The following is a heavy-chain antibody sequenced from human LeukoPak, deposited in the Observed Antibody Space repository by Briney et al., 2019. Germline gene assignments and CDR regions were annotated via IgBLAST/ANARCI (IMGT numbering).Heavy chain of an antibody. V-gene: IGHV4-4*07. CDR2: IYISGST. CDR3: ARGVYVILTGYTPDNWFDP. J-gene: IGHJ5*02. CDR1: GGSISSYY. D-gene: IGHD3-9*01. Sequence: SETLSLTCTVSGGSISSYYWSWIRQPAGKGLEWIGRIYISGSTYYNPSLKSRVTISVDTSKNQFSLKLSSVTAADTAVYYCARGVYVILTGYTPDNWFDPWGQGTLVTVSS.